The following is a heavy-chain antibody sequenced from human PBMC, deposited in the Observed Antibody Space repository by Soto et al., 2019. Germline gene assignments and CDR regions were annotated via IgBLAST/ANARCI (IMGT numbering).Heavy chain of an antibody. CDR3: ARSGDSFGFTDY. CDR1: GGSITGYY. Sequence: QVQLQESGPGLVKPSETLSLTCTVSGGSITGYYWTWIRQPPGKGLEWIEYVFYKGNTNYNPSLMRRVTISVDTSANQFSPRLSSVTAADTAVYYCARSGDSFGFTDYWGQGTLVTVSS. CDR2: VFYKGNT. J-gene: IGHJ4*02. V-gene: IGHV4-59*01. D-gene: IGHD5-18*01.